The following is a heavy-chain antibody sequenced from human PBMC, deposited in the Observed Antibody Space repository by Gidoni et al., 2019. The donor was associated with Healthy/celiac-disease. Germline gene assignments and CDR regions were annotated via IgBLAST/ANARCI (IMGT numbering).Heavy chain of an antibody. V-gene: IGHV1-18*01. Sequence: QVQLVQSGAEVKKPGAAVKVTCKAAGYTVTSSGISWVRQAPGQGLEWMGWISAYNGNTNYAQKLQGRVTMTTDTSTSTAYMELRSLRSDDTAVYYCARQHCSSTSCEFDYWGQGTLVTVSS. CDR1: GYTVTSSG. CDR2: ISAYNGNT. D-gene: IGHD2-2*01. CDR3: ARQHCSSTSCEFDY. J-gene: IGHJ4*02.